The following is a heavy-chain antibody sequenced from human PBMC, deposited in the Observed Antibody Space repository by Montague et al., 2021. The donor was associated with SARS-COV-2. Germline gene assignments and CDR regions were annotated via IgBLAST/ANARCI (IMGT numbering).Heavy chain of an antibody. CDR2: TYYRSKWYN. CDR3: TQERGPGRTTWHYFDY. V-gene: IGHV6-1*01. D-gene: IGHD1-14*01. CDR1: GDSVSSNIAA. J-gene: IGHJ4*02. Sequence: CAISGDSVSSNIAAWNWIRQSPSEGLEWLGRTYYRSKWYNDYAVSVRSRITISPDTSKNQFSLQLNSVTPEDTAVYYCTQERGPGRTTWHYFDYWGQGTLVTVSS.